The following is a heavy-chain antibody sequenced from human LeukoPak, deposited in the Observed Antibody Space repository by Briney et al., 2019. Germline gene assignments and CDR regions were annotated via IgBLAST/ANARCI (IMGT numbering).Heavy chain of an antibody. CDR1: GYSFSSYW. CDR2: VYPGDSDT. J-gene: IGHJ3*02. CDR3: ATTKAYDSSGYYPNAFDI. Sequence: GESLQISCQSSGYSFSSYWNGWVRQRPGKGLEWMGIVYPGDSDTRDSPSFQGQVTISADKSIRTAYLQWSSLQASDTAMYYCATTKAYDSSGYYPNAFDIWGQGTMVTVSS. D-gene: IGHD3-22*01. V-gene: IGHV5-51*01.